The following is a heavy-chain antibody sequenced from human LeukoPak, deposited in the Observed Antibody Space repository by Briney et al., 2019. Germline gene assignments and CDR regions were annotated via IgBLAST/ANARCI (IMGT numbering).Heavy chain of an antibody. J-gene: IGHJ4*02. CDR3: ATYRGFPVDY. CDR2: IYSGGST. V-gene: IGHV3-66*01. D-gene: IGHD3-10*01. Sequence: PAGGSLRLSCAASGFTVSSNYMSWVRQAPGKGLEWVSVIYSGGSTYYADSVKGRFTISRDNGKNTLYLQMNSLRVEDTAVYYCATYRGFPVDYWGQGTLVTVSS. CDR1: GFTVSSNY.